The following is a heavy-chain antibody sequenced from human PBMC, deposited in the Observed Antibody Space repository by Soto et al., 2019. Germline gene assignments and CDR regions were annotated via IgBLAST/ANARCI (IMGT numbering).Heavy chain of an antibody. V-gene: IGHV4-34*02. D-gene: IGHD3-3*01. CDR3: ARGREIFGAVTPFEY. CDR1: GAPFSGYY. Sequence: QVQLQQWGAGLPKPSETLSLTCAVYGAPFSGYYWTWIRQPPGKGLEWIGEIIHTGSTKYNPSLKSRVTISLDTSKNQFSLSLRSVTAADTAVYYCARGREIFGAVTPFEYWGQGTQVAVSS. J-gene: IGHJ4*02. CDR2: IIHTGST.